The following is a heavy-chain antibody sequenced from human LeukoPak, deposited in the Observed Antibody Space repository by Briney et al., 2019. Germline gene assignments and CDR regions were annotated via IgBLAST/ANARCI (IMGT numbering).Heavy chain of an antibody. V-gene: IGHV1-2*06. D-gene: IGHD5-18*01. Sequence: ASVKVSCKASGYAFIDYYIHWVRQAPGQGLEWMGRINPSSGGTNYAQKFQGRVTMTRDTSITTAYMELSRLRSDDTAVYYCARVRVIRGYSYGLNYYFDYWGQGTLVTVSS. CDR2: INPSSGGT. CDR3: ARVRVIRGYSYGLNYYFDY. CDR1: GYAFIDYY. J-gene: IGHJ4*02.